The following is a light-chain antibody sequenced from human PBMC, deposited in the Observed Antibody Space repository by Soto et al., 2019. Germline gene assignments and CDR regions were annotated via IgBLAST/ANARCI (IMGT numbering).Light chain of an antibody. CDR2: DVR. V-gene: IGLV2-14*01. Sequence: QSVLTQPASVSGSPGQSITISCTGTSSDVGAYNYVSWYQQHPGKAPKFMIYDVRNRPSGVSNRFSGSKSGNTASLTISGLQAEDEADYYCTSYTSTSTVIFGGGTKLTVL. CDR1: SSDVGAYNY. J-gene: IGLJ2*01. CDR3: TSYTSTSTVI.